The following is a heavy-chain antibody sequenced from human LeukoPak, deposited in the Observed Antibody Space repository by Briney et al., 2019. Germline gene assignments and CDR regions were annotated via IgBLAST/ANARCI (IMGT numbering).Heavy chain of an antibody. J-gene: IGHJ4*02. CDR1: GFTFSRYW. CDR3: ARLVLSRSWFDDF. CDR2: IKGDGSAK. D-gene: IGHD6-13*01. Sequence: HPGGSLRLSCAASGFTFSRYWMSWVRQAPGKGLEWVAKIKGDGSAKYYVDSVKGRFTITRDNAKSSLFLQMNSLRAEDTAVYYCARLVLSRSWFDDFWGQGTLVTVSS. V-gene: IGHV3-7*01.